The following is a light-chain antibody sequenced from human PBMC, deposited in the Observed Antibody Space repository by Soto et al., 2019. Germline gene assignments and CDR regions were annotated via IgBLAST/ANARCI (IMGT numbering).Light chain of an antibody. CDR1: SGSVSTSHY. CDR2: STK. J-gene: IGLJ3*02. CDR3: VLYVGSGISV. V-gene: IGLV8-61*01. Sequence: QTVVTQEPSFSVSPGGTVTLTCGLSSGSVSTSHYPSGYQQTPGQAPRTLIYSTKTHSSGVPDRFSGSILGNKAALTITGAQADDESDYYCVLYVGSGISVFGGVTKLTVL.